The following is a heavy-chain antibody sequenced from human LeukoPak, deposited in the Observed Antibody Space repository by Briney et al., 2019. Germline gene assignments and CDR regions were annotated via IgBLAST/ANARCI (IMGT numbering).Heavy chain of an antibody. CDR3: ARTPLLGSPYYYYYMDV. V-gene: IGHV1-69*06. CDR2: IIPIFGTA. CDR1: GGTFSSYA. D-gene: IGHD2-15*01. J-gene: IGHJ6*03. Sequence: VASVKVSCKASGGTFSSYAISWVRQAPGQGLEWMGGIIPIFGTANYAQKFQGRVTITADKSTSTAYMELSSLRSEDTAVYYCARTPLLGSPYYYYYMDVWGKGTTVTVSS.